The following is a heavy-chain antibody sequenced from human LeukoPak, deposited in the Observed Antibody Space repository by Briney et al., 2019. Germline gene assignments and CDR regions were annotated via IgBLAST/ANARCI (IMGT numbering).Heavy chain of an antibody. CDR3: ASSGWYGKFDY. V-gene: IGHV3-53*01. CDR2: IYSDGSI. CDR1: GFTFSNAW. D-gene: IGHD6-19*01. J-gene: IGHJ4*02. Sequence: GGSLRLSCAASGFTFSNAWMSWVRQAPGKGLEWVSVIYSDGSIYYADSVKGRFTISRDNSKNTLFLQMNSLRADDTAVYYCASSGWYGKFDYWGQGILVTVSS.